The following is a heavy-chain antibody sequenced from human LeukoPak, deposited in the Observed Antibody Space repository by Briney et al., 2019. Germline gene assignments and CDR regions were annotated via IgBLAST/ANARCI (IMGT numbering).Heavy chain of an antibody. CDR3: AKEAPSGYCSSTSCYHNDAFDI. D-gene: IGHD2-2*03. CDR2: ISGSGGST. V-gene: IGHV3-23*01. J-gene: IGHJ3*02. CDR1: GFTFSTYW. Sequence: GGSLRLSCAASGFTFSTYWMSWVRQAPGKGLEWVSVISGSGGSTDYADSVKGRFTISRDNSKNTLYLQMNSLRAEDTAVYYCAKEAPSGYCSSTSCYHNDAFDIWGQGTMVTVSS.